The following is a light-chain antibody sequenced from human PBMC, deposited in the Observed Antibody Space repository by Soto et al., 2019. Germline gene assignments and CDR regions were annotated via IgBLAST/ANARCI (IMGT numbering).Light chain of an antibody. CDR3: QQSYSTPHM. Sequence: DIQMTQSPSSLSASVGDRVTITCRASQSSSSYLNWYQQKPGKAPKLLIYAASSLQSGVPSRFSGSGSGTDFNLTISSLQPEDFATYYCQQSYSTPHMFGQGNKVAIK. CDR2: AAS. CDR1: QSSSSY. J-gene: IGKJ1*01. V-gene: IGKV1-39*01.